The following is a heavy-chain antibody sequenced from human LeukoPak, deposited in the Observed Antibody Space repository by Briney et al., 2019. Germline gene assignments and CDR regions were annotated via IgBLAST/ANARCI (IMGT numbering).Heavy chain of an antibody. CDR1: GYSISSGDY. V-gene: IGHV4-38-2*01. D-gene: IGHD2-15*01. Sequence: SETLSPTCAVSGYSISSGDYWGWIRQPPGKGLEWIGSIYHSGSTYYNPSLKSRVTISVDTSRNQFSLKLSSVTAADTAVYYCAGGGVVAATYFDYWGQGTLVSVSS. CDR3: AGGGVVAATYFDY. J-gene: IGHJ4*02. CDR2: IYHSGST.